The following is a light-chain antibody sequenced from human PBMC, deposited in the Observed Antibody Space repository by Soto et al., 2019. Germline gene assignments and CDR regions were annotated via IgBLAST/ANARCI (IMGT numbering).Light chain of an antibody. CDR1: SSDVGAYKY. CDR2: EVS. CDR3: ISHVGSNIWV. J-gene: IGLJ3*02. Sequence: QSALTQPPSASGSPGQSVTISCTGTSSDVGAYKYVSWYQQYPGKAPKLMIYEVSKRPSGVPDRFSGSKSGNTASLTVSGLQAQDEADYYCISHVGSNIWVFGGGTKLTVL. V-gene: IGLV2-8*01.